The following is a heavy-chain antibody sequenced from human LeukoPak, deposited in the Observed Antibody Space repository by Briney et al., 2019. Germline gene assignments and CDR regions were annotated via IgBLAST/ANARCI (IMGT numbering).Heavy chain of an antibody. CDR1: GFTFSNYW. J-gene: IGHJ6*03. D-gene: IGHD1-14*01. Sequence: SGGSLRLSCAASGFTFSNYWMSWVRQAPGRGLEFMANIKEAGSEKYYVDSVKGRFTISRDNDKNSVHLQMNSLRAEDTAVYYCAKGVTRYYYYMDVWGKGTTVTVSS. CDR3: AKGVTRYYYYMDV. CDR2: IKEAGSEK. V-gene: IGHV3-7*01.